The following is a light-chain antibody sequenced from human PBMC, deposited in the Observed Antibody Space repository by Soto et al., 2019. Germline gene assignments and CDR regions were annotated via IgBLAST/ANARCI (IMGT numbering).Light chain of an antibody. CDR2: DAS. V-gene: IGKV3-11*01. CDR1: QSVGSY. Sequence: EIVLTQSPATLSLSPGESATLACRVSQSVGSYLAWYQHKPGQAPRLLIHDASNRATGIPARFSGSGSGTDFTHTISSLEPEDSAVYYCQQRSNWPRGTFGQGTKLEIK. J-gene: IGKJ2*02. CDR3: QQRSNWPRGT.